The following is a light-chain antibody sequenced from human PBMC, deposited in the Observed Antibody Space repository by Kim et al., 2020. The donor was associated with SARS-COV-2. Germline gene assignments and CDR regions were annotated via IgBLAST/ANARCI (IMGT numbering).Light chain of an antibody. CDR1: QTIKNR. Sequence: SPEERATPSCRASQTIKNRLVWYQHKPGQAPRLLIYDATTRATGVPARFIGSGSETDFTLTISSLQSEDFAVYYCQQSNDWPPLTFGQGTKVDIK. CDR2: DAT. J-gene: IGKJ1*01. CDR3: QQSNDWPPLT. V-gene: IGKV3-15*01.